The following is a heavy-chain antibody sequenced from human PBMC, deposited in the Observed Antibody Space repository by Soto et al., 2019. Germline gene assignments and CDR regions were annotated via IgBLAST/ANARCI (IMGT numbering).Heavy chain of an antibody. J-gene: IGHJ6*02. CDR2: TRDKPNSYTT. CDR1: GFTFSDHY. V-gene: IGHV3-72*01. CDR3: AVSPSFWQNYYYGAMGV. Sequence: GGSLRLSCAASGFTFSDHYMDWVRQAPGKGLEWVGCTRDKPNSYTTEHAASVKGRFTVSRDDSINLVYLQMNSLQIEDTAVYYCAVSPSFWQNYYYGAMGVWGQGTTVTVSS.